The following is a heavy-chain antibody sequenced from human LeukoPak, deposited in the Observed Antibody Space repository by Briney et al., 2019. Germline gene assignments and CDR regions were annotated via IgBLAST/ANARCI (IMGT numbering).Heavy chain of an antibody. CDR2: INPKTGGT. D-gene: IGHD4-17*01. CDR1: GYTFSDYF. CDR3: TXAFEYGWFDP. V-gene: IGHV1-2*02. J-gene: IGHJ5*02. Sequence: GASVKVSCKASGYTFSDYFMHWVRQAPGQGLEWMGWINPKTGGTTYAQKFQGRVTMTRDMSITTAYMDLSRLRSDDTAVYYCTXAFEYGWFDPWGQGTLVIVS.